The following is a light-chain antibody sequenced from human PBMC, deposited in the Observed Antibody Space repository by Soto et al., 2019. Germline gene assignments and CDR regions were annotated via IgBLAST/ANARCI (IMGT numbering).Light chain of an antibody. CDR2: GNS. V-gene: IGLV1-40*01. Sequence: QSVLTQPPSVSGAPGQRVTISCTGSSSNIGAGYHVHWYQQLPGTAPKCLIYGNSNRPSGVPDRFSGSKSGTSASLAITGLQAEDEADYYCQSYDSSLSGSVFGGGTKLTVL. CDR3: QSYDSSLSGSV. CDR1: SSNIGAGYH. J-gene: IGLJ2*01.